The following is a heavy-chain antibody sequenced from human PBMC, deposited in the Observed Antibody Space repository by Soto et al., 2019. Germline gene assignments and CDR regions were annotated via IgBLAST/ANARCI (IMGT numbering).Heavy chain of an antibody. Sequence: QVQLVQSGAEVKKPGSSVKVSCKASGGTFSSYTISWVRQAPGQGLEWMGRIIPILGIANYAQKFQGRVTITADKSTSTAYMELSSLRSEDTAVYYCATRRTTVTTGDAFDIWGQETMVTVSS. V-gene: IGHV1-69*02. J-gene: IGHJ3*02. CDR2: IIPILGIA. CDR3: ATRRTTVTTGDAFDI. CDR1: GGTFSSYT. D-gene: IGHD4-17*01.